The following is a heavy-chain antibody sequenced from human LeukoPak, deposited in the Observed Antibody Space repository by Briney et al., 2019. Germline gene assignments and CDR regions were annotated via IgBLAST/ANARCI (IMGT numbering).Heavy chain of an antibody. Sequence: GGSLRLSCAASGFTFSTYWMHWVRRAPEKGLVWVSHINTVGSRTDYTDSVKGRFTVSRDNAKNTLYLQMNSLRAEDTAVYYCAFGTVSQSFNHWGQGTLVTVSS. J-gene: IGHJ4*02. D-gene: IGHD3-10*01. CDR2: INTVGSRT. CDR1: GFTFSTYW. CDR3: AFGTVSQSFNH. V-gene: IGHV3-74*01.